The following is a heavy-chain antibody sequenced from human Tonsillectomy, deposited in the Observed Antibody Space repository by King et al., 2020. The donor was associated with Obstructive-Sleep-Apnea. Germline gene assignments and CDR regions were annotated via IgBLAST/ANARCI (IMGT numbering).Heavy chain of an antibody. V-gene: IGHV1-2*02. CDR1: GYTFTCYY. D-gene: IGHD5-12*01. J-gene: IGHJ4*02. CDR3: ARNSGYDYYFDY. Sequence: QLVQSGAEVKKPGASVKVSCKAPGYTFTCYYMHWVRQAPGQGLEWVGWINPDTGDTNFAQNFQGRVTMTRDTSISTAYMELSRLRSDDPAVYYCARNSGYDYYFDYWGQGTLATVSS. CDR2: INPDTGDT.